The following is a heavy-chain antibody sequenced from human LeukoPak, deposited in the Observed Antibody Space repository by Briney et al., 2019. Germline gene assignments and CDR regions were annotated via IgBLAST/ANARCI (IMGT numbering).Heavy chain of an antibody. V-gene: IGHV3-9*01. CDR2: ISWNSGSI. CDR3: AYYGDHEGRGGY. CDR1: GFTFDDYA. Sequence: GGSLRLSCAASGFTFDDYAMHWVRQAPGKGLEWVSGISWNSGSIGYADSVKGRFTISRDNAKNSVYLQMNSLRDEDTAVYYRAYYGDHEGRGGYWGQGTLVTVSS. D-gene: IGHD4-17*01. J-gene: IGHJ4*02.